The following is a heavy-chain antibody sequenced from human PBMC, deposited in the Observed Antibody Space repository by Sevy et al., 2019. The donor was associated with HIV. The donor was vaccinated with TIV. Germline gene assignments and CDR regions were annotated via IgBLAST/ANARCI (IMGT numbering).Heavy chain of an antibody. V-gene: IGHV4-59*12. J-gene: IGHJ3*02. CDR3: ARRNDFAI. Sequence: SETLSLTCTVSGGSINSDHWNWIRQPPGKGLEWIGYVYYIGGTNYNPSLENRVTISVDRTKNQFSLNLTSVTGADTAVYYCARRNDFAIWGQGTMVTVSS. CDR1: GGSINSDH. CDR2: VYYIGGT.